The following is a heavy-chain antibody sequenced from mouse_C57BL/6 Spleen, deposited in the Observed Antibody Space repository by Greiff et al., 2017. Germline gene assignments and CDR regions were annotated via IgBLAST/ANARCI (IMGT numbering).Heavy chain of an antibody. J-gene: IGHJ4*01. D-gene: IGHD4-1*01. V-gene: IGHV1-15*01. CDR3: TVTGTDYAMDY. CDR2: IDPETGGT. CDR1: GYTFTDYE. Sequence: QVHVKQSGAELVRPGASVTLSCKASGYTFTDYEMHWVKQTPVHGLEWIGAIDPETGGTAYNQKFKGKAILTADKSSSTAYMELRSLTSEDAAVYYCTVTGTDYAMDYWGQGTSVTVSS.